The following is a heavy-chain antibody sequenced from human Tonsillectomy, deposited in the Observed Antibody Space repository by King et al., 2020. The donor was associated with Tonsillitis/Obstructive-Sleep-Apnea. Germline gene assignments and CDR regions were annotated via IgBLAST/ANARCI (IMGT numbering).Heavy chain of an antibody. D-gene: IGHD4-17*01. Sequence: VQLVESGGGLVQPGGSLRLSCAASGFSFSSYWMHWVRQAPGKGLVWVSRINNDGSSTIYADSVKGRFTFSRDNAKNTLYLQMNSLRAEDTAVYYCAGGDDCGGYWWFIPWGQGTLVTVSS. CDR3: AGGDDCGGYWWFIP. V-gene: IGHV3-74*01. J-gene: IGHJ5*02. CDR1: GFSFSSYW. CDR2: INNDGSST.